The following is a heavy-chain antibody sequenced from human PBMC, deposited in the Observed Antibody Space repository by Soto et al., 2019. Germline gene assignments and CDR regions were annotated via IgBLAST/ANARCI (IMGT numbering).Heavy chain of an antibody. CDR3: ARDKITGLFDY. CDR1: GGYFRGYY. J-gene: IGHJ4*02. Sequence: PSEMLSLTCAVYGGYFRGYYWTWIRQPPGTGLEWIGEINHSGSTNYNPSLKSRVTISVDTSKNQFSLKLTSVTAADTAVYYCARDKITGLFDYWVQGTLVTVSS. CDR2: INHSGST. D-gene: IGHD2-8*02. V-gene: IGHV4-34*01.